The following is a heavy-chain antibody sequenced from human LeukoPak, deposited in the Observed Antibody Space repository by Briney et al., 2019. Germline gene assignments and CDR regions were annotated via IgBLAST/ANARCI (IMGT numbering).Heavy chain of an antibody. CDR2: ISYDGSNK. CDR3: AKDGTMVRGALYYYYYGMDV. J-gene: IGHJ6*02. V-gene: IGHV3-30*18. Sequence: PGGSLRLSCAASGFTFSSYGMHWVRQAPGKGLEWVAVISYDGSNKYYADSVKGRFTISRDNSKNTLYLQMNSLRAEDTAVYYCAKDGTMVRGALYYYYYGMDVWGQGTTVTVSS. CDR1: GFTFSSYG. D-gene: IGHD3-10*01.